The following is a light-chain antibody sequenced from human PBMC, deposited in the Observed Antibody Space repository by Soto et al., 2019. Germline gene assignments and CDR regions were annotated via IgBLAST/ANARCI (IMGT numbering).Light chain of an antibody. CDR3: CSYARSSTVV. CDR2: EAT. V-gene: IGLV2-23*02. Sequence: QSALTQPASVSGSPGQSITISCTGTSSDVGGFNLVSWYQQHPGKDPKLIIYEATKRPSGVSNRFSGSKSGNTASMTISGLQAEDKADYFCCSYARSSTVVFGGGTKVTVL. J-gene: IGLJ2*01. CDR1: SSDVGGFNL.